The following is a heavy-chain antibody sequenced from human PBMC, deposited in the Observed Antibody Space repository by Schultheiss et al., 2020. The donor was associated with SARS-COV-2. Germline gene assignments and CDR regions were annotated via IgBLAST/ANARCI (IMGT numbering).Heavy chain of an antibody. D-gene: IGHD7-27*01. J-gene: IGHJ4*02. CDR2: IYYSGNT. CDR1: GVSISSSGYY. Sequence: SETLSLTCTVSGVSISSSGYYWGWIRQPPGKGLEWIGSIYYSGNTNYNPSLNSRVTISVDTSKNQFSLKLSSVTAADTAVYYCARATGVTSHDYWGRGTLVTVSS. V-gene: IGHV4-39*07. CDR3: ARATGVTSHDY.